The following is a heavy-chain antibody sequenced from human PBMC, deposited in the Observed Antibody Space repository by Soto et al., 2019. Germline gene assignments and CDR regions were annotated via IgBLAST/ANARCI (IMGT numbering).Heavy chain of an antibody. CDR3: ARAWALGDN. J-gene: IGHJ4*02. V-gene: IGHV1-18*04. D-gene: IGHD1-26*01. CDR2: ISAVNGNT. Sequence: QVQLVQSGAEVKKPGASVKVSCKASGYSFSSSSISWVRQAPGQGLEWMGWISAVNGNTNYAQKFQGRVTMTTDTSTSTAYMDMRSLRSDDTAVYYCARAWALGDNWGQGTLVTVSS. CDR1: GYSFSSSS.